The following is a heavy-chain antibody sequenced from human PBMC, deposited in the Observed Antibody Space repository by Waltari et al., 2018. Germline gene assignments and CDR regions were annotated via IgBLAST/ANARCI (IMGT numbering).Heavy chain of an antibody. V-gene: IGHV3-21*02. CDR2: ISSKSTYI. CDR1: GFSFSGHC. J-gene: IGHJ5*02. CDR3: ARDTIFYGSGSYDP. D-gene: IGHD3-10*01. Sequence: EVRLVESGGASVQAGGSLRLSCAASGFSFSGHCMHWLRRAPGKGLEWVSSISSKSTYIYYADSVRGRFSISRDNAENSLFLQMNNLRGEDTAVYYCARDTIFYGSGSYDPWGQGTRVTVSS.